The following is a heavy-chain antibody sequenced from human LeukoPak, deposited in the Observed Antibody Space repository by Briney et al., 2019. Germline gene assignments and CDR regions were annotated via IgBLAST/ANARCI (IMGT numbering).Heavy chain of an antibody. CDR1: GFTFSSYA. Sequence: GGSLRLSCAASGFTFSSYAMSWVRQAPGKGLEWVSTISNSGGGTYHADSVKGRFTISRDNSKNTLYLQMNSLRAEDTAVYYCAKNRFGTSPGVTNKWWGALDYWGQGTLVTVSS. CDR2: ISNSGGGT. J-gene: IGHJ4*02. CDR3: AKNRFGTSPGVTNKWWGALDY. V-gene: IGHV3-23*01. D-gene: IGHD2-15*01.